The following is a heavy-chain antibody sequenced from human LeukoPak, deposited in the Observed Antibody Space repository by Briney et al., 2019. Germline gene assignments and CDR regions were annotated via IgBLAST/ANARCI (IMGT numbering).Heavy chain of an antibody. CDR2: IYDSGTT. CDR1: GYSIAHGFF. Sequence: SETLSLTCTVSGYSIAHGFFWAWIRQPPGGGLEWIGYIYDSGTTTYNPSLKSRVAISINTSKNQFSLRLASVTAADTAVYYCAREKLYYG. V-gene: IGHV4-38-2*02. J-gene: IGHJ6*01. CDR3: AREKLYYG.